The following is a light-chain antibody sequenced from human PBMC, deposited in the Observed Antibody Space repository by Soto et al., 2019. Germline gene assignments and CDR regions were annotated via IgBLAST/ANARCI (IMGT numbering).Light chain of an antibody. Sequence: EIILTQSPATLYVSPGERATLSCRASQSLTSNLAWYQQRPGQAPRLLIYDTSTRATDIPARFSGSGSGTEFTLTIASLQSEDFAVYYCQQYNSYSYTFGQGTKLEIK. J-gene: IGKJ2*01. CDR2: DTS. CDR3: QQYNSYSYT. CDR1: QSLTSN. V-gene: IGKV3-15*01.